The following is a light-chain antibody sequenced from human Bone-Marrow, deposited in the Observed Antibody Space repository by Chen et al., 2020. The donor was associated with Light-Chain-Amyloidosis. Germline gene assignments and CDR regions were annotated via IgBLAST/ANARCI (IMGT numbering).Light chain of an antibody. CDR2: EVS. CDR1: SSDVGSYNL. CDR3: CSYAGSSTPWV. Sequence: QSALTPPASVSGSPGQSITLSCTGTSSDVGSYNLVSWYQQHPGKAPKLMIYEVSKRPSGVSNRFSGSKSGNTASLTISGLQAEDEADYYCCSYAGSSTPWVFGGGTKLTVL. V-gene: IGLV2-23*02. J-gene: IGLJ3*02.